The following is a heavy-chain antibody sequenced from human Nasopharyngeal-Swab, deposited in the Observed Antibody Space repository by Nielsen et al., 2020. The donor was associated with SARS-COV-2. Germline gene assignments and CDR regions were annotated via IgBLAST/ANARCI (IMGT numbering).Heavy chain of an antibody. CDR2: ISGSGDGT. V-gene: IGHV3-23*01. Sequence: GESLKISCAASGFTFSTSAMSWVRQVPGKGLEWVSAISGSGDGTYYADSVKGRFTISRDNSKNTLSLQMNSLRGEDTAIYHCTKQRGDDYGDLYYFDNWGQGTLVTVSS. J-gene: IGHJ4*02. CDR3: TKQRGDDYGDLYYFDN. D-gene: IGHD4-17*01. CDR1: GFTFSTSA.